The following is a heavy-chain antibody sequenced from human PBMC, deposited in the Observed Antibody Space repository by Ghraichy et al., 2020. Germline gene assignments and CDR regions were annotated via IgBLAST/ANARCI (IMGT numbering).Heavy chain of an antibody. CDR2: IKKDGSEK. D-gene: IGHD3-22*01. Sequence: GGSLRLSCAASGFTFSSYWMSWVRQAPGKGLEWVANIKKDGSEKYYVDSVKGRFTISRDNAKNSLYLQMNSLRAEDTAVYYCARDWGGEDSSGYYYGKFAFDIWGQGTMVTVSS. CDR1: GFTFSSYW. CDR3: ARDWGGEDSSGYYYGKFAFDI. V-gene: IGHV3-7*01. J-gene: IGHJ3*02.